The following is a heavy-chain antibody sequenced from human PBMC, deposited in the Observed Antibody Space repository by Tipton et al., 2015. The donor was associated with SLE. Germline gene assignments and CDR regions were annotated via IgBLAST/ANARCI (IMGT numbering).Heavy chain of an antibody. J-gene: IGHJ4*02. CDR2: ISYDGSNK. CDR3: ARVSVVVVVAAGYYFDY. CDR1: GFTFSSYA. D-gene: IGHD2-15*01. Sequence: SLRLSCAAPGFTFSSYAMHWVRQAPGKGLEWVAVISYDGSNKYYADSVKGRFTISRDNSKNTLYLQMNSLRAEDTAVYYCARVSVVVVVAAGYYFDYWGQGTLVTVSS. V-gene: IGHV3-30-3*01.